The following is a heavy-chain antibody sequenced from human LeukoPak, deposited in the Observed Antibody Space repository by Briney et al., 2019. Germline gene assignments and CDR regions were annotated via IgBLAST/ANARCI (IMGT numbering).Heavy chain of an antibody. D-gene: IGHD3-22*01. CDR2: IYYSGST. CDR3: ARQVDYYDRTAYYYRSYFDY. Sequence: SQTLSLTCTLSGGSISRGGYYWSWIRQHPGKGLEWIGYIYYSGSTSYNPSLKSRVTISVDTSKNQFSLRLSSVTAADTAVYYCARQVDYYDRTAYYYRSYFDYWDQGTLVTVSS. CDR1: GGSISRGGYY. V-gene: IGHV4-31*03. J-gene: IGHJ4*02.